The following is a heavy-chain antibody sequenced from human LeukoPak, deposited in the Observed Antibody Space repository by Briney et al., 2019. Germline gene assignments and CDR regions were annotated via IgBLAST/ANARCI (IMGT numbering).Heavy chain of an antibody. Sequence: GRSLRLSRVASGFTFSSYGMHWVRQAPGKGLEWEAFISYDGSNRYYVDSVKGRFTISRDNSKNTLYLQMNSLRPEDTAVYYCAKVRGPGEVSGWYYFDSWGQGTLVTVSS. V-gene: IGHV3-30*18. CDR3: AKVRGPGEVSGWYYFDS. J-gene: IGHJ4*02. CDR2: ISYDGSNR. D-gene: IGHD6-19*01. CDR1: GFTFSSYG.